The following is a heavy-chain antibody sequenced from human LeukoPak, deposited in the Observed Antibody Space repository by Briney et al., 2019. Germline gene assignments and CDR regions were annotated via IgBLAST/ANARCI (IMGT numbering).Heavy chain of an antibody. V-gene: IGHV3-53*01. J-gene: IGHJ4*02. D-gene: IGHD6-13*01. CDR2: IYSGGST. Sequence: PGGSLRLSCAASGFTVSSNYMSWVRQAPGKGLEWVSVIYSGGSTYYADSVKGRFTISRDNSKNTLYLQMDSLRAEDTAVYYCARGEQQLDYFDYWSQGTLVTVSS. CDR1: GFTVSSNY. CDR3: ARGEQQLDYFDY.